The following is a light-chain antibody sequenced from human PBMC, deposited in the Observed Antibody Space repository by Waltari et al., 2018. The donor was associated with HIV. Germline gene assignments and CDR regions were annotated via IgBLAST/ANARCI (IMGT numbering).Light chain of an antibody. CDR2: DVS. J-gene: IGLJ1*01. CDR3: SSYTSSSTSYV. V-gene: IGLV2-14*03. CDR1: SSDVGGSNY. Sequence: QSALTQPASVSGSPGQSITISCTGTSSDVGGSNYVSWYQQHPGKAPKLMIYDVSNRPSGVSSRFSGSKSGNTASLTISGLQAEDEADYYCSSYTSSSTSYVFGSGTKVTVL.